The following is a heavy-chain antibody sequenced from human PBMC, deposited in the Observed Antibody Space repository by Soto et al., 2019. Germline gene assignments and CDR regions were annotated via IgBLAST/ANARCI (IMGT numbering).Heavy chain of an antibody. J-gene: IGHJ6*02. CDR2: IVTYNGNT. V-gene: IGHV1-18*01. CDR3: ARGGYYDSSGSRNYHYYGMNV. D-gene: IGHD3-22*01. CDR1: GYTFTNHG. Sequence: ASVKVSCKAAGYTFTNHGISWVRQAPGQGLEWMVWIVTYNGNTQSTQKLQGRVTMTTDTSTSTAYMELRSLRSDDTAVYYCARGGYYDSSGSRNYHYYGMNVWGQGTTVTVSS.